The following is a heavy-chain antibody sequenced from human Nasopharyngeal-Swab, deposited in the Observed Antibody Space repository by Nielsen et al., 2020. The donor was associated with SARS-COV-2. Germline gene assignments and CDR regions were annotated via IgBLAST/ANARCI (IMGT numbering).Heavy chain of an antibody. CDR3: ARASDPPVQLFLPPDY. CDR1: GFTFHSYW. D-gene: IGHD5-24*01. CDR2: IDQSGLEE. J-gene: IGHJ4*02. V-gene: IGHV3-7*01. Sequence: GGSLRLSCVASGFTFHSYWMNWVRQAPGKGLEWVANIDQSGLEECYVDSVKGRFTISRDNAKNSLFLQMNSLRADDTAVYYCARASDPPVQLFLPPDYWGQGTLVTVSS.